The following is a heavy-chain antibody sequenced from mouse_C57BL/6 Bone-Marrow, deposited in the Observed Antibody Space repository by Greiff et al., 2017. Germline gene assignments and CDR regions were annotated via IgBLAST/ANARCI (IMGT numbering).Heavy chain of an antibody. J-gene: IGHJ2*01. CDR3: ARGPYYGSRGPHLDY. CDR1: GYSITSGYD. V-gene: IGHV3-1*01. CDR2: ISYSGST. D-gene: IGHD1-1*01. Sequence: EVQRVESGPGMVKPSQSLSLTCTVTGYSITSGYDWHWIRHFPGNKLEWMGYISYSGSTNYNPSLKSRISITHDTSKNHFFLKLNSVTTEDTATYYCARGPYYGSRGPHLDYWGQGTTLTVSS.